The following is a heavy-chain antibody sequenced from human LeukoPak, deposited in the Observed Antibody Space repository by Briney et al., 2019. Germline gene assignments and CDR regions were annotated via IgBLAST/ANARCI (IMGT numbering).Heavy chain of an antibody. CDR2: MNPNSGNT. V-gene: IGHV1-8*01. D-gene: IGHD2-8*01. Sequence: ASVKVSCKASGYTSISNDINWVRQAPGQGLEWMGWMNPNSGNTVYAQNLQGRVTMTRNTSISTAYMELSSLRPEDTAVYYCARGGFHRTSGSYFPSGYGYWGQGTLVTVSS. CDR1: GYTSISND. CDR3: ARGGFHRTSGSYFPSGYGY. J-gene: IGHJ4*02.